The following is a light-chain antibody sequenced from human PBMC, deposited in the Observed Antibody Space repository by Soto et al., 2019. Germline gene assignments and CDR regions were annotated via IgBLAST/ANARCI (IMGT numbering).Light chain of an antibody. V-gene: IGLV2-14*01. CDR2: DVS. CDR3: SSYTTISTRV. J-gene: IGLJ1*01. Sequence: QSVLTQPASVSGSPGQSITFSCTGTSSDFVYYDYVSWYQQHPGKAPKLVIFDVSDRPSGVSNRFSGSKSGNTASLTISGLQAEDEADYYCSSYTTISTRVFGTGTKLTVL. CDR1: SSDFVYYDY.